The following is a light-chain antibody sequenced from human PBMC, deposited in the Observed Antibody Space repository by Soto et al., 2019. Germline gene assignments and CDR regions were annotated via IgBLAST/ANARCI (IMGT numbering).Light chain of an antibody. Sequence: DIQMTQSPSTLSASVGDRVTITCRASQSISSYLHWYQQKPGKAPKLLIYAASSLKSGVPSRFSGSGSGTDFTLTIRSLQPEDFATYYCQQSYSTPLTFGGGTKVEIK. CDR1: QSISSY. CDR2: AAS. CDR3: QQSYSTPLT. J-gene: IGKJ4*01. V-gene: IGKV1-39*01.